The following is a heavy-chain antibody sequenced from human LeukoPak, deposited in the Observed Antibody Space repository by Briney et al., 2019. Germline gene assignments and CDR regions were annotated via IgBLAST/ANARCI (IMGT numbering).Heavy chain of an antibody. CDR3: ARQGLYGSVHYEDY. D-gene: IGHD6-19*01. CDR2: IYSSGAT. Sequence: SETLSLTCSVSGGSMNDIYWTWIRQPAGKGLEWIGRIYSSGATYYNPSLKSRVTISVDMSTNHFSLRLSSVTAADTAVYYCARQGLYGSVHYEDYWGQGTMVTVFS. V-gene: IGHV4-4*07. J-gene: IGHJ4*02. CDR1: GGSMNDIY.